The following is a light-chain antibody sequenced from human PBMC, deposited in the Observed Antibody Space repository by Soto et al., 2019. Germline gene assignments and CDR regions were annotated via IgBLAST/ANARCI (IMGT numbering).Light chain of an antibody. CDR2: AAS. Sequence: IQMTLSPSSLSATIGDRVTITCRASQSIYIYLNWYQQKPGKAPKLLIYAASSLQSGVPSRFSGSAAGTDFTLSISSLQPEVFATYYRQQANSFPFTFGPGTKVDIK. CDR3: QQANSFPFT. V-gene: IGKV1-39*01. J-gene: IGKJ3*01. CDR1: QSIYIY.